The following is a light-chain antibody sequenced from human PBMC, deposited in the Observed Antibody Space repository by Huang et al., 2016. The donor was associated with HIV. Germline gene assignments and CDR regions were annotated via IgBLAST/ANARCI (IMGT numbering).Light chain of an antibody. CDR3: MQGTHWPLT. V-gene: IGKV2-30*02. J-gene: IGKJ4*01. CDR2: KVS. CDR1: QSLVHSDGHTY. Sequence: DVVMTQSPLSLPVTLGQPASIYCRSSQSLVHSDGHTYLNWFHQRPGQSPRRLIYKVSNRDSGVPDRYSGSESGTDFTLKISRLEAEDVGVYYCMQGTHWPLTFGGGTKVEIK.